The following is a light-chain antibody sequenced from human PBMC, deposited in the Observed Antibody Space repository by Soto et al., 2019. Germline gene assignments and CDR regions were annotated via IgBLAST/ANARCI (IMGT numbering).Light chain of an antibody. J-gene: IGLJ1*01. CDR2: DVT. V-gene: IGLV2-11*01. CDR1: SSDVGGYNY. CDR3: CSYADSYTTYYV. Sequence: QSALTQPRSVSGSPGQSVTISCTGTSSDVGGYNYVSWYQQHPGKAPKLMIYDVTKRPSGVPDRFSGSKSGNTASLTISGLQAEDDADYYCCSYADSYTTYYVFGTGTKVTVL.